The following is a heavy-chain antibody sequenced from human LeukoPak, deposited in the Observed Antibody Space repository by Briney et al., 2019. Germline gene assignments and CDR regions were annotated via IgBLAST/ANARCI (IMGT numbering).Heavy chain of an antibody. Sequence: MASETLSLTCTVSGGSISSSSYYWGWIRQPPGKGLEWIGSIYYSGSTNYNPSLKSRVTISVDTSKNQFSLKLSSVTAADTALYYCARENGYRYDYWGQGTLVTVSS. CDR2: IYYSGST. J-gene: IGHJ4*02. CDR1: GGSISSSSYY. V-gene: IGHV4-61*01. CDR3: ARENGYRYDY. D-gene: IGHD5-18*01.